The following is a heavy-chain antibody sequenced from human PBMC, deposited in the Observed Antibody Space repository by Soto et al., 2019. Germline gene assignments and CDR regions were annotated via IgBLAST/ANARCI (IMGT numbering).Heavy chain of an antibody. J-gene: IGHJ4*02. CDR2: ISYDGSNK. Sequence: PGGSLRLSCAPSGFTFSSYGLHWVRQAPGKGLEWVAVISYDGSNKYYADSVKGRFTISRDNSKNTLYLQMNSLRAEDTAEYYCVKDQMATITFDYLFDYWGQGTLVTVSS. D-gene: IGHD5-12*01. V-gene: IGHV3-30*18. CDR3: VKDQMATITFDYLFDY. CDR1: GFTFSSYG.